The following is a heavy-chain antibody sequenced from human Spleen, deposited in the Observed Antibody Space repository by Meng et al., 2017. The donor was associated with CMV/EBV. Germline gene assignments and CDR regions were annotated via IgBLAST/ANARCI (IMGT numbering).Heavy chain of an antibody. CDR3: VRDLPVRSPHGDFDL. CDR2: IRYDGSNK. Sequence: GESLKISCAASGFTFSSYAMHWVRQAPGKGLEWVAFIRYDGSNKYYADSVKGRFTSSRDNSKNTLYLQMNSLRAEDTAVYYCVRDLPVRSPHGDFDLWGRGTLVTVSS. V-gene: IGHV3-30*02. D-gene: IGHD3-10*01. J-gene: IGHJ2*01. CDR1: GFTFSSYA.